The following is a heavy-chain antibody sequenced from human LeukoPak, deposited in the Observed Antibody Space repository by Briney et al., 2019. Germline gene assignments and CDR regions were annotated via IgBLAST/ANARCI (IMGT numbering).Heavy chain of an antibody. CDR2: INPSGGST. J-gene: IGHJ4*02. CDR3: ARGGITGTTFGREEFDY. D-gene: IGHD1-7*01. CDR1: GGTFSSYA. Sequence: GASVKVSCKASGGTFSSYAISWVRQAPGQGLEWMGIINPSGGSTSYAQKFQGRVTMTRDTSTSTVYMELSSLRSEDTAVYYCARGGITGTTFGREEFDYWGQGTLVTVSS. V-gene: IGHV1-46*01.